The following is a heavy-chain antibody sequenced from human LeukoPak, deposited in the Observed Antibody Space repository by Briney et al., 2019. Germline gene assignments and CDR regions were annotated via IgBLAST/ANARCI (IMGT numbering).Heavy chain of an antibody. CDR3: ARAYGDSGHFQH. J-gene: IGHJ1*01. Sequence: SETLSLTCTVPGGSISSGDYYWSWIRQPPGKGLEWIGYIYYSGSTYYNPSLKSRVTISVDTSKNQFSLKLSSVTAADTAVSYCARAYGDSGHFQHWGQGTLVTVSS. CDR2: IYYSGST. D-gene: IGHD4-17*01. V-gene: IGHV4-30-4*08. CDR1: GGSISSGDYY.